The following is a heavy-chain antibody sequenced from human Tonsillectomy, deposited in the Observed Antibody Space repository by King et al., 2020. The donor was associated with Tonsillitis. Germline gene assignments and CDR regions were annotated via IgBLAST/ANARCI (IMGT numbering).Heavy chain of an antibody. Sequence: VQLQQWGAGLLKPSETLSLTCAVYGGTFSGYYWSWIRQPPGKGLEWIGEINHSGSTNYNPSLKSRVTISVDTSKNQFSLELSSVTAADTAVYYCARVYSAFGIWGPGTRVTGSS. D-gene: IGHD3-3*01. CDR1: GGTFSGYY. V-gene: IGHV4-34*01. CDR3: ARVYSAFGI. J-gene: IGHJ6*02. CDR2: INHSGST.